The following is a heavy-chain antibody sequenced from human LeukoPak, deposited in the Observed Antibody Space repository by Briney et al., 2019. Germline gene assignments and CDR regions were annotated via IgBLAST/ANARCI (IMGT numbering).Heavy chain of an antibody. D-gene: IGHD3-22*01. CDR3: ARGDYDSSGYYDY. V-gene: IGHV4-4*02. J-gene: IGHJ4*02. Sequence: SGTLSLTCAVSGGSISSSSWWSWVRQPPGKGLEWIGEIYHSGSTNYNPSLKSRVTISVDKSKNQFSLKLSSVTAADTAVYYCARGDYDSSGYYDYWGQGTLVTVSS. CDR1: GGSISSSSW. CDR2: IYHSGST.